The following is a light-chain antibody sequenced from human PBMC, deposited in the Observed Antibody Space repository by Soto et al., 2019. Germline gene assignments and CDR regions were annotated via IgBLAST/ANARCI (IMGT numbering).Light chain of an antibody. CDR2: GAS. Sequence: EIVLTQSPGTLSLSPGDRATLSCRASQSVSTTYLAWYQQKFGQAPRLLVYGASSRATGIPDRFSGSGSGTDFTLTIGRLEPEDFAVYYRQQRSEWPPFTFGPGTKVDIK. CDR3: QQRSEWPPFT. V-gene: IGKV3D-20*02. J-gene: IGKJ3*01. CDR1: QSVSTTY.